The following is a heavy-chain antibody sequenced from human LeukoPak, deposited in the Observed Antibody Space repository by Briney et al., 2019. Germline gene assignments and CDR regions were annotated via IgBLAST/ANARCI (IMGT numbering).Heavy chain of an antibody. CDR3: ARHVVPAAIPSTTGYMDV. CDR2: ISGSGGST. D-gene: IGHD2-2*02. V-gene: IGHV3-23*01. CDR1: GFTFGSYA. Sequence: GGSLRLSCTASGFTFGSYAMSWVRQAPGKGLEWVSAISGSGGSTYYADSVKGRFTISRDNSKNTLYLQMNSLRAEDTAVYYCARHVVPAAIPSTTGYMDVWGKGTTVTVSS. J-gene: IGHJ6*03.